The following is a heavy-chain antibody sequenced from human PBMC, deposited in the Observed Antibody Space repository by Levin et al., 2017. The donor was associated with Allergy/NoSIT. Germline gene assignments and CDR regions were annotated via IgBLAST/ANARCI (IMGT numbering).Heavy chain of an antibody. J-gene: IGHJ6*02. CDR2: IYYDGSA. CDR3: AGEPNSPYYYHYGLDV. CDR1: GGSISDDSYY. Sequence: SETLSLTCTVSGGSISDDSYYWAWVRQPPGTGLEWVGSIYYDGSAYYNPSLKTRLTISVDTSKNQFSLRGNSVPAADTAVYYCAGEPNSPYYYHYGLDVWGPGTTVTVSS. V-gene: IGHV4-39*07. D-gene: IGHD2/OR15-2a*01.